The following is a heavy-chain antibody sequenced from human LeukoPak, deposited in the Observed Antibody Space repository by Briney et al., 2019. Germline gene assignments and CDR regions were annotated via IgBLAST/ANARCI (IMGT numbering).Heavy chain of an antibody. V-gene: IGHV5-51*01. D-gene: IGHD3-3*01. J-gene: IGHJ3*02. Sequence: GESLKISCKGSGYIFTSYWIGWVRQMPGKGLEWMGIIYPGDSDTKYSPSFQGQVTISVDKSISTAYLQWSSLKASDTAMYYCARQTNTIFGVVMPDAFDIWGQGTMVTVSS. CDR2: IYPGDSDT. CDR1: GYIFTSYW. CDR3: ARQTNTIFGVVMPDAFDI.